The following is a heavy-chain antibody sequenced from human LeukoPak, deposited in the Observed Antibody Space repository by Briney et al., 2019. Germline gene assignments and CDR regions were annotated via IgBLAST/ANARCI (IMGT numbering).Heavy chain of an antibody. V-gene: IGHV4-59*01. CDR2: IYYSGST. D-gene: IGHD5-24*01. CDR3: ARGRRRDGYNFDY. CDR1: GGSISSYY. Sequence: ASETLSLTCTVSGGSISSYYWSWIRQPPGKGLEWIGYIYYSGSTNYNPSLKSRVTISVDTSKNQFSLKLSSVTAADTAVYYCARGRRRDGYNFDYWGQGTLVTVSS. J-gene: IGHJ4*02.